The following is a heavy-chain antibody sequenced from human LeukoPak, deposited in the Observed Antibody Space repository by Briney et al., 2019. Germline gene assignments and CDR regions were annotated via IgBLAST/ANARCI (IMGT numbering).Heavy chain of an antibody. CDR1: GFTFNNYG. D-gene: IGHD5-24*01. V-gene: IGHV3-30*03. CDR2: ISYDGINK. Sequence: GGSLRLSCAASGFTFNNYGMHWVRQAPGKGLEWVAVISYDGINKYYADSVKGRFTISRDNSKNTLYLQMNRLRAEDTAVYYCARDSHGYNFDAFDIWGQGTMVTVSS. CDR3: ARDSHGYNFDAFDI. J-gene: IGHJ3*02.